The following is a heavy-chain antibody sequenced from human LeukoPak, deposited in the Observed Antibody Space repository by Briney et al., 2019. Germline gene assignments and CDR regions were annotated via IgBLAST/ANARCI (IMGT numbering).Heavy chain of an antibody. CDR1: GGSISRGDYY. CDR2: IYYSGST. D-gene: IGHD5-18*01. V-gene: IGHV4-30-4*01. CDR3: ARAGYSYGFDY. J-gene: IGHJ4*02. Sequence: PSETLSLTCTVSGGSISRGDYYWSWIRQPPGKGLEWIGYIYYSGSTYYNPSLKSRVTISVDTSKNQFSLKLSSVTAADTAVYYCARAGYSYGFDYWGQGTLVTVSS.